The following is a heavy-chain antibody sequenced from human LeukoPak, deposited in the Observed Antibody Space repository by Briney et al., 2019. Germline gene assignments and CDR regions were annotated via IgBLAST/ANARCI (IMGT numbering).Heavy chain of an antibody. CDR3: ARNPNYYDSSGYYLFDY. Sequence: GGSLRLSCAASGFTFSSYGMHWVRQAPGKGLEWVAVISYDGSNKYYADSVKGRFTISRDNSKNTLYLQMNSLRAEDTAVYYCARNPNYYDSSGYYLFDYWGQGTLVTVSS. V-gene: IGHV3-30*19. CDR2: ISYDGSNK. CDR1: GFTFSSYG. D-gene: IGHD3-22*01. J-gene: IGHJ4*02.